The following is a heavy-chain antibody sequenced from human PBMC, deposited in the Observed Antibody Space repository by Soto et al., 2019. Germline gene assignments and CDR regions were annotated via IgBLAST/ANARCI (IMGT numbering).Heavy chain of an antibody. CDR1: GFPFTTYG. Sequence: ESGGDVVPPGRSLRLSCAASGFPFTTYGMHWVREGPGKGLEWVAVISYDGSNKYYADSVKGRFTISRDNSKNMLYLQMNSLRPEDTALYYCVGGQYYFDYRGQGTLVTVSS. D-gene: IGHD3-10*01. CDR3: VGGQYYFDY. V-gene: IGHV3-30*03. CDR2: ISYDGSNK. J-gene: IGHJ4*02.